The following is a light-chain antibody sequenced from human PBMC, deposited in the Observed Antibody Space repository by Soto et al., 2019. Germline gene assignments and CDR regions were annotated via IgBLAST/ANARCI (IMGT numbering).Light chain of an antibody. CDR2: VAS. J-gene: IGKJ2*01. V-gene: IGKV3-20*01. CDR1: QTLSKTY. Sequence: EIVMTQSPDTLSLSPGERATLSCRASQTLSKTYVAWYQQKPGQAPKLLISVASGWAIGIPARFSASGSGTDFTLTITDVQPEDCAVYYCQQYSDSTYTFGQGTRLDIK. CDR3: QQYSDSTYT.